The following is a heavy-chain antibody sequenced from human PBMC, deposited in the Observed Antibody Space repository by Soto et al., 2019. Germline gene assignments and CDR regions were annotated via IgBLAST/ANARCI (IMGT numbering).Heavy chain of an antibody. D-gene: IGHD2-15*01. V-gene: IGHV4-39*01. Sequence: PSETLSLTCTVSGGSISSSSYYWGWIRQPPGKGLEWIGSIYYSGSTYYNPSLKSRVTISVDTSKNQFSLKLSSVTAADTAVYYCASQDIVVVVAATPCWFDPWGQGTLVTVSS. CDR2: IYYSGST. J-gene: IGHJ5*02. CDR1: GGSISSSSYY. CDR3: ASQDIVVVVAATPCWFDP.